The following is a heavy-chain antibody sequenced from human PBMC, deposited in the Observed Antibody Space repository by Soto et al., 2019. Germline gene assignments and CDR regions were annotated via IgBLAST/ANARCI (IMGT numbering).Heavy chain of an antibody. CDR1: GLTVSHNY. V-gene: IGHV3-53*01. J-gene: IGHJ3*02. CDR2: LYAEGTT. Sequence: GGSLRLSCVASGLTVSHNYMAWVRQAPEMGPQWVSVLYAEGTTYYTESVKGRFTISRDTSKNTLFLQMDSLRAEDTAVYYCTRNKAMYYYDSSGYFLRPDAFDIWGQGTMVTVSS. D-gene: IGHD3-22*01. CDR3: TRNKAMYYYDSSGYFLRPDAFDI.